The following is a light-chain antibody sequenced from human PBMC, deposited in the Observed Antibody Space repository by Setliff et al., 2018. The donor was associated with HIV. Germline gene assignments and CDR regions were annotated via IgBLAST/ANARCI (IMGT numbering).Light chain of an antibody. CDR2: DVS. J-gene: IGLJ2*01. V-gene: IGLV2-14*03. CDR1: SRDVGSYNY. Sequence: QSALTQPASVSGAPGQSITIPCIGTSRDVGSYNYVSWYQQHPGKVPKLMIYDVSNRPSGVSNRFSGSKAGNTASLTISGLQPEDEADYYCTSYTSSNTLVFGGGTKATVL. CDR3: TSYTSSNTLV.